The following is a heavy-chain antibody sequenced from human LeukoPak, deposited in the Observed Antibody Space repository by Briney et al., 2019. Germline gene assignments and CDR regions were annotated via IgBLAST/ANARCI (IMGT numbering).Heavy chain of an antibody. CDR1: GYTFTSYG. J-gene: IGHJ5*02. V-gene: IGHV1-18*01. CDR3: AKGDGLLAVARPGWFDP. D-gene: IGHD6-19*01. Sequence: ASVKVSCEASGYTFTSYGISWVRQAPGQGLEWMGWISAYNGHTNYAQKLQGRVTMTTDTSTSTAYMELRSLTSDDTAVYYRAKGDGLLAVARPGWFDPWGQGTLVTVSS. CDR2: ISAYNGHT.